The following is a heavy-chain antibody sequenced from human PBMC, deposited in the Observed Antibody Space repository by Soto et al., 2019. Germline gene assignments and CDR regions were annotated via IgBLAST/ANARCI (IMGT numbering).Heavy chain of an antibody. CDR3: ARGYCSSTSCYRVDY. V-gene: IGHV3-64*01. CDR2: ISSNGGST. CDR1: GFTFSSYA. Sequence: EVQLVESGGGLVQPGGSLRLSCAASGFTFSSYAMHWVRQAPGKGLEYVSAISSNGGSTYYANSVKGRFTISRDNSKNTLYLQMGSLRAEDMAVYYCARGYCSSTSCYRVDYWGQGTLVTVSS. D-gene: IGHD2-2*01. J-gene: IGHJ4*02.